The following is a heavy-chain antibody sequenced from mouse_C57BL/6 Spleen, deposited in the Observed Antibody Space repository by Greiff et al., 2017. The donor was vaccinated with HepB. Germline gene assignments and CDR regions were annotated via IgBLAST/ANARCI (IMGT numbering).Heavy chain of an antibody. CDR3: ARPPYGNYDWYFDV. CDR2: ISNGGGST. Sequence: EVKLVESGGGLVQPGGSLKLSCAASGFTFSDYYMYWVRQTPEKRLEWVAYISNGGGSTYYPDPVKGRFTISRDNAKNTLYLQMSRLKSEDTAMYYCARPPYGNYDWYFDVWGTGTTVTVSS. CDR1: GFTFSDYY. J-gene: IGHJ1*03. V-gene: IGHV5-12*01. D-gene: IGHD2-1*01.